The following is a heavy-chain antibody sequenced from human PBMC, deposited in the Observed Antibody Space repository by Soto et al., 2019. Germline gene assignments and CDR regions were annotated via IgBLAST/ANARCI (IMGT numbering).Heavy chain of an antibody. CDR1: GGSISSSNW. CDR2: IYHSGST. J-gene: IGHJ4*02. V-gene: IGHV4-4*02. D-gene: IGHD4-17*01. CDR3: ARVSDGDIIDY. Sequence: PSETLSLTCAVSGGSISSSNWWSWVRQPPGKGLEWIGEIYHSGSTNYNPSLKGRVTISVDKSKNQFSLKLSSVTAADTAVYYCARVSDGDIIDYWGRGTLVTVSS.